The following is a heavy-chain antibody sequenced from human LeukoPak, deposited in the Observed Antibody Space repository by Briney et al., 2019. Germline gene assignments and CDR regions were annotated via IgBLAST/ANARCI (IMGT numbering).Heavy chain of an antibody. CDR1: GYTFTGYY. D-gene: IGHD2-8*01. CDR3: ARDRGEYAVFNWFDP. J-gene: IGHJ5*02. V-gene: IGHV1-2*06. Sequence: ASVKVSCKASGYTFTGYYMHWVRQAPGQGLEWMGRINPNSGGTNYAQKFQGRVTMTRDTSTSTAYMELSRLRSDDTAVYYCARDRGEYAVFNWFDPWGQGTLVTVSS. CDR2: INPNSGGT.